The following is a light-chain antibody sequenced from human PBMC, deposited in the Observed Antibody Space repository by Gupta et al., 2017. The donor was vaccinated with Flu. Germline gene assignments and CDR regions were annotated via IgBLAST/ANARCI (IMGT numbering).Light chain of an antibody. CDR2: DAS. V-gene: IGKV1-33*01. Sequence: DIQMTQSPSSLSASVGDRVTITCQASQDISNYLNWYQQKPGKAPKLLIYDASKLETGVPSRFSGSGSGTDFTFTISSRQPEDVATYYCLHEDNLPSTFGHGTKVDIK. J-gene: IGKJ3*01. CDR3: LHEDNLPST. CDR1: QDISNY.